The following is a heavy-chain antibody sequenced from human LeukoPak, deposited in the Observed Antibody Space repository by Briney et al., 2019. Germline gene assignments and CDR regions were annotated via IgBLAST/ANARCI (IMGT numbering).Heavy chain of an antibody. J-gene: IGHJ4*02. CDR1: GGSITSSNFY. CDR3: ARNYYDSSGYYIDQFYFDS. Sequence: SETLSLTCTVSGGSITSSNFYWGWIRQPPGKGLEWIGSIFYTGNTYYQPSLRGRLSISLDTSKNLFSLRLNSVTAADTAVYYCARNYYDSSGYYIDQFYFDSWGQGTLVTVS. CDR2: IFYTGNT. D-gene: IGHD3-22*01. V-gene: IGHV4-39*07.